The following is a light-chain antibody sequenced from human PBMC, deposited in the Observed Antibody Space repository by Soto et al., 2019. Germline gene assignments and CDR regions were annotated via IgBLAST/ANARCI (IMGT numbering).Light chain of an antibody. CDR2: DAS. Sequence: EVVMTQSPATLSVSPGERATLSCRASQSVTTNMAWYQQKPGQAPRLLISDASTRASGIPARFSGSGSGTDFTLTISSLEPEDFAVYYCQQRSNLVSFGPGTRLEIK. V-gene: IGKV3-11*01. CDR3: QQRSNLVS. J-gene: IGKJ5*01. CDR1: QSVTTN.